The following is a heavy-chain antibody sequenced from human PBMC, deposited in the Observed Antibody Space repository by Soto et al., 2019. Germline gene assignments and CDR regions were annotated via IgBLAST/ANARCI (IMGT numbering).Heavy chain of an antibody. D-gene: IGHD5-18*01. CDR1: GFTFSSYG. J-gene: IGHJ3*02. CDR3: ARERGYSYGYMVDAFDI. Sequence: VRSGGGVVQPGRSLRLSCAASGFTFSSYGMHWVRQAPGKGLEWVAVIWYDGSNKYYADSVKGRFTISRDNSKNTLYLQMNSLRAEDTAVYYCARERGYSYGYMVDAFDIWGQGTMVTVSS. CDR2: IWYDGSNK. V-gene: IGHV3-33*01.